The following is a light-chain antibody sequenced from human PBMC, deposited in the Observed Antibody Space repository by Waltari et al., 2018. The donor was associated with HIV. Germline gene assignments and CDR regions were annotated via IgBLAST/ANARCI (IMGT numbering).Light chain of an antibody. CDR3: QSYDSSKQV. J-gene: IGLJ3*02. V-gene: IGLV6-57*03. CDR1: SGSIADNY. Sequence: NFMLTQPHSVSESPGKTVTISCTPSSGSIADNYVQWYQPRAGGAPTTVIYGDNQRPAGVPDRFSGAIDSSANSASLTISGLKTEDEAGYYCQSYDSSKQVFGGGTQLTVL. CDR2: GDN.